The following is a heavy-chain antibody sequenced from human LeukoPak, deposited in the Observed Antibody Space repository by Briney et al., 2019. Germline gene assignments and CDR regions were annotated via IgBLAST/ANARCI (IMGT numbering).Heavy chain of an antibody. J-gene: IGHJ4*02. CDR1: GYTFTGYF. V-gene: IGHV1-2*02. CDR2: INPNNGGT. CDR3: ARDERYDSSGYPFDY. D-gene: IGHD3-22*01. Sequence: ASVKVSCKASGYTFTGYFIHWVRQAPGQGLEWMGWINPNNGGTKYAQKFQDRVTMTRDTSISTAYMELSGLRSDDTAVYYCARDERYDSSGYPFDYWGQGTLVTVSS.